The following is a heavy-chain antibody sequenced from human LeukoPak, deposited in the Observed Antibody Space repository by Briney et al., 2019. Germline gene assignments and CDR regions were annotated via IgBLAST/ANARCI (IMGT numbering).Heavy chain of an antibody. CDR1: DGSISSGGYS. Sequence: SETLSLTCAVSDGSISSGGYSWSWIRQPPGKGLEWIGYIYHSGSAYYNPSLKSRVTISVDRSKNQFSLKLSSVTAADTAVYYCASTYYYGSGSYSDYYYYGMDVWGKGTTVTVSS. D-gene: IGHD3-10*01. J-gene: IGHJ6*04. CDR2: IYHSGSA. CDR3: ASTYYYGSGSYSDYYYYGMDV. V-gene: IGHV4-30-2*01.